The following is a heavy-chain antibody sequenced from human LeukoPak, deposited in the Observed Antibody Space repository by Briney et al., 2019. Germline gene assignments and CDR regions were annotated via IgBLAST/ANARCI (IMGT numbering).Heavy chain of an antibody. CDR2: INTSEST. Sequence: NSSETLSLTCTVSGGSISSSSYYWSWIRQPPGKGLEWIGEINTSESTNYNPSLKSRVTISVDTSKNQFSLKLSSVTAADTAIYYCARETAAAGSFIAINDYWGQGTLVTVSS. J-gene: IGHJ4*02. D-gene: IGHD6-13*01. V-gene: IGHV4-39*07. CDR1: GGSISSSSYY. CDR3: ARETAAAGSFIAINDY.